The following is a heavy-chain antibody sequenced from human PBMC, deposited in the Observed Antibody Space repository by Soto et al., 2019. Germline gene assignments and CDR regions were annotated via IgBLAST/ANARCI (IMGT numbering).Heavy chain of an antibody. CDR3: TRGSPTTTPFDY. D-gene: IGHD4-17*01. J-gene: IGHJ4*02. V-gene: IGHV1-46*01. Sequence: GASVKVSCKASGYTFTNYYIHWVRQAPGQGLEWMGVINPTGGRASYAPKFQGRVTLTRDTSTSTAYMELSSLRSDDTAVYYCTRGSPTTTPFDYWGQGTRVTVSS. CDR1: GYTFTNYY. CDR2: INPTGGRA.